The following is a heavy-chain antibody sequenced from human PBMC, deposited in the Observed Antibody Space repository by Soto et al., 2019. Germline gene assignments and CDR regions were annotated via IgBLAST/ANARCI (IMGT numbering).Heavy chain of an antibody. Sequence: QVKLVASGGGVVQPGRSRRLSCVTSGFTFRSYGMHWVRQSPGKGLEWVAVIKSDATTADYTESVEGRFVISRDDSKKTVYLQMNNLRPEGTGIYFCAKPRSSLECPPFDPWGQGTLVSVSS. CDR2: IKSDATTA. CDR1: GFTFRSYG. D-gene: IGHD3-3*01. CDR3: AKPRSSLECPPFDP. V-gene: IGHV3-33*03. J-gene: IGHJ5*02.